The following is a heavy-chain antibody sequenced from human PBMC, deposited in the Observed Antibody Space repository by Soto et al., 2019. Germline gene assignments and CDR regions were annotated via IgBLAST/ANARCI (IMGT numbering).Heavy chain of an antibody. D-gene: IGHD3-16*02. Sequence: GVLRLSCAASGFTFSSYAMSLVRQAPGKGLEWVSAISGSGGSTYYADYVKARFTISRDTSKNTLYLQMNSLRAEDTAVYYCAKVRNIWGSYRPLYFDYWGQGTLVTVSS. V-gene: IGHV3-23*01. CDR1: GFTFSSYA. CDR2: ISGSGGST. J-gene: IGHJ4*02. CDR3: AKVRNIWGSYRPLYFDY.